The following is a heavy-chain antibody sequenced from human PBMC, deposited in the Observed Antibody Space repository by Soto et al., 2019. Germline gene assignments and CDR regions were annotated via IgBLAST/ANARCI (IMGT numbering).Heavy chain of an antibody. J-gene: IGHJ4*02. Sequence: GGSLRLSCAASGFTFSSYAMSWVRQAPGKGLEWVSAISGSGGSTYYADSVKGRFTISRDNSKNTLYLQMNSLRAEDTAVYYCAKPVVVVTSAPIDYWGQGSLVTVSS. CDR1: GFTFSSYA. CDR2: ISGSGGST. V-gene: IGHV3-23*01. D-gene: IGHD2-21*02. CDR3: AKPVVVVTSAPIDY.